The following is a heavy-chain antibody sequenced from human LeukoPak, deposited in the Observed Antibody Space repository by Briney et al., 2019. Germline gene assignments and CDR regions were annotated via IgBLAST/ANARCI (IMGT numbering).Heavy chain of an antibody. D-gene: IGHD5-18*01. CDR3: AKAREYSYGLQFDY. Sequence: PGGSLRLSCAASGLTFSSYAMSWVRQAPGKGLEWVSAISGSGGSTYYADSVKGRFTISRDNSKNTLYLQMNSLRAEDTAVYYCAKAREYSYGLQFDYWGQGTLVTVSS. CDR2: ISGSGGST. CDR1: GLTFSSYA. J-gene: IGHJ4*02. V-gene: IGHV3-23*01.